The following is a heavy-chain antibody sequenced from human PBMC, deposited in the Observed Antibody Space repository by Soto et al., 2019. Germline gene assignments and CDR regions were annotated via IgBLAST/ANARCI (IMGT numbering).Heavy chain of an antibody. V-gene: IGHV4-31*03. J-gene: IGHJ4*02. Sequence: QVQLQESGPGLVEPSQTLSLTCTVSGASISSGAYYWSWIRQQPGKGLEWVGYIYYTGNSYYNPSLKSRISMSIDTSNNQFSLRLSSVTAADTAVYYCAAGSGTHYSVATGFDFWGLGTLVTVSP. CDR1: GASISSGAYY. CDR2: IYYTGNS. D-gene: IGHD3-10*01. CDR3: AAGSGTHYSVATGFDF.